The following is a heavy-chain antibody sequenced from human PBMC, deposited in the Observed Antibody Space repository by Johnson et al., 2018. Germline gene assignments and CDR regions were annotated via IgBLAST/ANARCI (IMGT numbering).Heavy chain of an antibody. CDR1: GFTFSDHS. V-gene: IGHV3-30*14. J-gene: IGHJ4*02. D-gene: IGHD3-3*01. Sequence: QVQLVESGGGVVQPGRSLRLSCAASGFTFSDHSMHWVRQAPGKGLEWLSVISHDGTYDSYADSVKGRFTISRDNSKNTLYLQMNSLSAKDTAVYFCARVSGYYTGYFDAWGLGTLVAVSA. CDR3: ARVSGYYTGYFDA. CDR2: ISHDGTYD.